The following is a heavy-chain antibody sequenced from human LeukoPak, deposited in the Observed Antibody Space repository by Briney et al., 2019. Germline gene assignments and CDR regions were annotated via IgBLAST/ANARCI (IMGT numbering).Heavy chain of an antibody. CDR2: ISGSGGST. CDR1: GFTFSSYA. V-gene: IGHV3-23*01. J-gene: IGHJ3*02. D-gene: IGHD6-19*01. Sequence: PGGSLRLSCAASGFTFSSYAMSWVRQAPGKGLEWVSAISGSGGSTYYADSVKGRFTISRDNSKNALYLQMNSLRAEDTAVYYCAKDRSTYIAVAGTSAFDIWGQGTMVTVSS. CDR3: AKDRSTYIAVAGTSAFDI.